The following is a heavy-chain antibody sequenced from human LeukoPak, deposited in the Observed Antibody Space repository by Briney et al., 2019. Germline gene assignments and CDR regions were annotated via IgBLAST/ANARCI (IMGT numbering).Heavy chain of an antibody. V-gene: IGHV3-23*01. D-gene: IGHD2-8*02. CDR1: RFTFISSA. CDR3: AKAGPYYFPY. CDR2: ISGCGESA. Sequence: GGSLRLSCTQSRFTFISSAMCPVRQAPGEGLEGVSSISGCGESAYYTDSVRGRFTVSRDNSKNTLYLQMNSLRAEDTAVYYCAKAGPYYFPYWGQGTLVTVSS. J-gene: IGHJ4*02.